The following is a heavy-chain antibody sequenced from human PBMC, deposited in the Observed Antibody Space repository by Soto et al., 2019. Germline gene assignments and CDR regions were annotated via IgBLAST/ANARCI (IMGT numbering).Heavy chain of an antibody. CDR1: GLTFGSRA. Sequence: LRLSCVASGLTFGSRAMSWVRQAPGEGLEWVSTITDTGGDTKYADSVRGRFTMSRDNSKKTLYLQMNSLRVEDSALYYCARGSTDSYPGSRIFDFWGRGTLVTVSS. V-gene: IGHV3-23*01. CDR3: ARGSTDSYPGSRIFDF. CDR2: ITDTGGDT. J-gene: IGHJ4*02. D-gene: IGHD3-10*01.